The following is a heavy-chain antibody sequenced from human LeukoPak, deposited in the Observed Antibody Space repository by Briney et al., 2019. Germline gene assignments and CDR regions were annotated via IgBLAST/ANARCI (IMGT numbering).Heavy chain of an antibody. CDR3: AELGITMIGGV. V-gene: IGHV3-30*18. J-gene: IGHJ6*04. D-gene: IGHD3-10*02. CDR1: AFTFSNYG. Sequence: PGRSLRLSCAASAFTFSNYGMHWVRQAPGKGLEWVAVISYDGSDKYYADSVKGRFTISRDNYKNTVYLQMNSVGAEDTAVYYCAELGITMIGGVWGKGTTVTISS. CDR2: ISYDGSDK.